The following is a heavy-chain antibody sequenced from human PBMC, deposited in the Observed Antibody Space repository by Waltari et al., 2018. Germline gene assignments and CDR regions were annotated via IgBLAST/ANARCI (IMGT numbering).Heavy chain of an antibody. D-gene: IGHD2-2*01. CDR2: ISGSGGSR. V-gene: IGHV3-23*01. Sequence: EVQLLESGGGLVQPGGSLRLSCAASGFSFSSYAMTWVRQAPGKGLEWVSSISGSGGSRYYTDAVKGRFTISRDTSKSTLYLQMNSLRAEDTAVYYCAKGPGTSWRWFDPWGQGTLVTVSS. CDR1: GFSFSSYA. CDR3: AKGPGTSWRWFDP. J-gene: IGHJ5*02.